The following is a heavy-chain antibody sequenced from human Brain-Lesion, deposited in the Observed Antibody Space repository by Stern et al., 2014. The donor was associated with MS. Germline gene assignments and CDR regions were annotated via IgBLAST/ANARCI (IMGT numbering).Heavy chain of an antibody. CDR1: GYIFTGYY. Sequence: QVQLVQSGAEVKKPGASVKVSCKTSGYIFTGYYIHWVRQAPGQGLEWMALINPNTVGTKYAPKFQGRVTMSRDQSISTAYVELSSLTSDDTAVYYCARDQRGITIFGVVTDYYYLGMDVWGQGTTVTVSS. J-gene: IGHJ6*02. V-gene: IGHV1-2*02. CDR2: INPNTVGT. CDR3: ARDQRGITIFGVVTDYYYLGMDV. D-gene: IGHD3-3*01.